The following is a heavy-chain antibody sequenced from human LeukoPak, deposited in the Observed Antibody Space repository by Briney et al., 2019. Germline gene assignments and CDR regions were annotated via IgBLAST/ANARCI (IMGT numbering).Heavy chain of an antibody. Sequence: ASVKVSCKASGYTFTGYYMHWVRQAPGQGLEWMGWINPNSGGTNYAQKFQGRVTMTRDTSISTAYMELGRLRSDDTAVYYCARSYSSSWYVYFDYWGQGPLVTVSS. D-gene: IGHD6-13*01. CDR2: INPNSGGT. CDR1: GYTFTGYY. CDR3: ARSYSSSWYVYFDY. J-gene: IGHJ4*02. V-gene: IGHV1-2*02.